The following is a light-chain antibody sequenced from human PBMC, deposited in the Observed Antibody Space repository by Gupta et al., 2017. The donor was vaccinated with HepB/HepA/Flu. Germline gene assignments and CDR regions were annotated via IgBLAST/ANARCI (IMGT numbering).Light chain of an antibody. CDR1: QSISRY. CDR3: QQSDTPLYT. CDR2: AAS. Sequence: DIQMTQSPSSLSASVGDRVTITCRASQSISRYLNWYQHKPGRAPKLLIYAASNLRGGVPSRFSGSGSGTHFTLTISRLQAEDFATYYCQQSDTPLYTFGQGTKLEIK. J-gene: IGKJ2*01. V-gene: IGKV1-39*01.